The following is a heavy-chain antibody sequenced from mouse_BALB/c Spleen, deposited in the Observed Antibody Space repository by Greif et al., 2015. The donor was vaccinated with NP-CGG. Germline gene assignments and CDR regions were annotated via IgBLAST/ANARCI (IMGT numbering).Heavy chain of an antibody. V-gene: IGHV7-3*02. CDR2: IRNKPKGYTT. J-gene: IGHJ1*01. CDR1: GFTITDYY. CDR3: ARDINYDDIYWFFDV. D-gene: IGHD2-4*01. Sequence: EVQGVESGGGLVQPGGSLRLSCATSGFTITDYYMSWVRQPPGKALEWLGFIRNKPKGYTTEYSASVKGRFTISRDNSQSILYLQMNTLRAEDSATYYCARDINYDDIYWFFDVWGARTTVTVSS.